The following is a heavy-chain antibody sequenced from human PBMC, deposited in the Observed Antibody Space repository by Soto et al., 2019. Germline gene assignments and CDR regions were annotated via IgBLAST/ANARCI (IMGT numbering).Heavy chain of an antibody. D-gene: IGHD1-7*01. CDR1: GFTFSSYA. J-gene: IGHJ5*01. V-gene: IGHV3-23*01. Sequence: EVQLLESGGGLVQPGESLRLSCAASGFTFSSYAMSWVRQAPGEGLEWVSTISAGGSTTYYADSVKGRFTISRDNSKNTLHLQMNSLRAEDTAVYYCTKPGPTGTTGRTHPWFDSWGQGNLVPVSS. CDR3: TKPGPTGTTGRTHPWFDS. CDR2: ISAGGSTT.